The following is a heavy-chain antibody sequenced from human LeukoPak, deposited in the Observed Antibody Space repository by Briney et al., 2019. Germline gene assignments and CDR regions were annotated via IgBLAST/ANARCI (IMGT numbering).Heavy chain of an antibody. Sequence: SETLSLTCTASGGSISTSNYYWGWIRQPPGKGLEWIGNIFYSGSTNYNPSLKSRVTMSVDTSKNQFSLKLSSVTAADTAVYYCARDPRDSGWYSEFDYWGQGTLVTVSS. J-gene: IGHJ4*02. CDR1: GGSISTSNYY. D-gene: IGHD6-19*01. CDR3: ARDPRDSGWYSEFDY. CDR2: IFYSGST. V-gene: IGHV4-39*07.